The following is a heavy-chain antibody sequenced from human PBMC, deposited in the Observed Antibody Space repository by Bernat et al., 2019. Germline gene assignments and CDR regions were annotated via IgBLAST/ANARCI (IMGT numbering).Heavy chain of an antibody. CDR2: IYSGGST. CDR1: GFTVSSNY. V-gene: IGHV3-53*02. CDR3: ARLDVDTTDAFDI. J-gene: IGHJ3*02. D-gene: IGHD5-18*01. Sequence: EVQLVETGGGLIQPGGSLRLSCAASGFTVSSNYMSWVRQAPGKGLEWVSVIYSGGSTYYADSVKGRFTISRDNSKNTLYLQMNRLRAEDTAVYYCARLDVDTTDAFDIWGQGTMVTVSS.